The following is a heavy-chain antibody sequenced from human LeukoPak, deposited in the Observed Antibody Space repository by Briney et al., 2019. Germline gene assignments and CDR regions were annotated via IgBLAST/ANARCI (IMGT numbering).Heavy chain of an antibody. CDR2: ISYDGSNK. CDR3: AKDYYYDSRIQDFDY. V-gene: IGHV3-30-3*01. CDR1: GFPFSRYA. D-gene: IGHD3-22*01. J-gene: IGHJ4*02. Sequence: AGTSLRLSCAASGFPFSRYAVHWVRQAPGKGLEWVAVISYDGSNKYYADSVKGRFTISRDNSKNTLYLQMNSLRAEDTAVYYCAKDYYYDSRIQDFDYWGQGTLVTVSS.